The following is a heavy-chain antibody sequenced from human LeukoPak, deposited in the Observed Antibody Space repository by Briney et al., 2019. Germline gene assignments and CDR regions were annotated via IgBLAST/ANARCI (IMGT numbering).Heavy chain of an antibody. CDR1: GFTFSSYE. Sequence: PGGSLRLSCAASGFTFSSYEMNWVRQAPGKGLEWVSYISSSGSTIYYADSVKGRFTISRDNAKNSLYLQMNSLRVEDTAVYYCARASSSEGYFFDSWGEGTLVTVSS. CDR3: ARASSSEGYFFDS. CDR2: ISSSGSTI. D-gene: IGHD6-6*01. V-gene: IGHV3-48*03. J-gene: IGHJ4*02.